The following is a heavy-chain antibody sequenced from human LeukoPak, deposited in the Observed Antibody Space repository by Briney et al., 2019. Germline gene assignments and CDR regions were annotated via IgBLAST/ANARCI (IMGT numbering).Heavy chain of an antibody. D-gene: IGHD3-16*01. CDR1: GGSISSYY. CDR3: ARNDRGDLNY. Sequence: SETLSLTCTVSGGSISSYYWSWIRQPPGKGLEWIGYIYYSGSTNYNPSLKSRVTISVDTSKNQFSLKLSSVTAADTAVYYCARNDRGDLNYWGQGTLVTVSS. CDR2: IYYSGST. J-gene: IGHJ4*02. V-gene: IGHV4-59*01.